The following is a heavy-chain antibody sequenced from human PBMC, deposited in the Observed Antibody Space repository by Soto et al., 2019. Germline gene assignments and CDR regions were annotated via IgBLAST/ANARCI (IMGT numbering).Heavy chain of an antibody. CDR2: IKQDGSEE. D-gene: IGHD6-19*01. V-gene: IGHV3-7*01. J-gene: IGHJ4*02. CDR3: AKDRGWSSADLDY. CDR1: GFTFVSYW. Sequence: WGSLRLSCAVSGFTFVSYWISCVRHSPVKWREWVAKIKQDGSEEYYMDSVKGRFTISRDKSKNTLYLQMNSLRAEDTAVYYCAKDRGWSSADLDYWGQGTLVTVSS.